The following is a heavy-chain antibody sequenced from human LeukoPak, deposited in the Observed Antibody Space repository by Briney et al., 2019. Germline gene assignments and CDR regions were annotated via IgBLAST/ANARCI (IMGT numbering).Heavy chain of an antibody. J-gene: IGHJ4*02. Sequence: PSETLSLTCAVSGGSISSGGYSWSWIRQPPGKGLEWIGYIYQSGSTYYNPSLKSRVTISVDRSKNQFSLKLSSVAAADTAVYYCARAKYTSGWHFDYWGQGTLVTVSS. D-gene: IGHD6-19*01. CDR1: GGSISSGGYS. CDR2: IYQSGST. CDR3: ARAKYTSGWHFDY. V-gene: IGHV4-30-2*01.